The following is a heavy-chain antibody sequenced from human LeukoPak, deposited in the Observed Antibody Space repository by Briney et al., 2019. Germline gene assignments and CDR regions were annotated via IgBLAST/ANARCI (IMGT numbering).Heavy chain of an antibody. CDR3: ARDLYSSSWYFVSPGGY. CDR1: GFTFSSYE. CDR2: INWNGGST. V-gene: IGHV3-20*04. Sequence: PGGSLRLSCAASGFTFSSYEMNWVRQAPGKGLEWVSGINWNGGSTGYADSVKGRFTISRDNAKNSLYLQMNSLRAEDTALYYCARDLYSSSWYFVSPGGYWGQGTLVTVSS. D-gene: IGHD6-13*01. J-gene: IGHJ4*02.